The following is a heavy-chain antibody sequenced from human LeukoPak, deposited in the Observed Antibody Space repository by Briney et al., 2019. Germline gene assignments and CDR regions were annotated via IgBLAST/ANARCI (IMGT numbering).Heavy chain of an antibody. CDR3: ARDRGSAMDPYGMDV. J-gene: IGHJ6*02. V-gene: IGHV3-33*01. Sequence: GGSLRLSCAASGFTFSSYAMHWVCQAPGKGLEWVAVIWYDGSHKYYADSVKGRFTISRDNSKNTLYLQMNSLRVEDTAVYYCARDRGSAMDPYGMDVWGQGTTVTVSS. D-gene: IGHD5-18*01. CDR2: IWYDGSHK. CDR1: GFTFSSYA.